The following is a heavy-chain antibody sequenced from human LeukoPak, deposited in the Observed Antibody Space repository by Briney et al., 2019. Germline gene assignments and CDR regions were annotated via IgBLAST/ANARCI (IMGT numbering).Heavy chain of an antibody. V-gene: IGHV1-18*01. Sequence: ASVKVSCKASGYTFTSYGISWVRQAPGQGLEWMGWISAYNGNTNYAQKLQGRVTMTTDTSTSTAYMELRSLRADDTAVYYCARAPLGFLLHPFVDYWGQGPLVTVSS. J-gene: IGHJ4*02. CDR1: GYTFTSYG. CDR2: ISAYNGNT. CDR3: ARAPLGFLLHPFVDY. D-gene: IGHD3-22*01.